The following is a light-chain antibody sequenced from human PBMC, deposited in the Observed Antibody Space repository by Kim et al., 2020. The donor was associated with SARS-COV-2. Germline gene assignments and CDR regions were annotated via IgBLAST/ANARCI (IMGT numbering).Light chain of an antibody. CDR1: QDISNY. J-gene: IGKJ5*01. CDR3: QQYDNLPT. Sequence: AASVGDRVTISCQARQDISNYLNWYQQKPGKAPKLLIYDASNLETGVPSRFSGSGSGTDFTFTISSLQPEDIATYYCQQYDNLPTFGQGTRLEIK. CDR2: DAS. V-gene: IGKV1-33*01.